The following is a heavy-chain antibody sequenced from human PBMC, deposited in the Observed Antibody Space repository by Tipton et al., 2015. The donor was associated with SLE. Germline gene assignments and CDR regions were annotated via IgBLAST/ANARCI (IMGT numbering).Heavy chain of an antibody. Sequence: TLSLTCAVYGGSFSGYYWSWIRQPPGKGLEWIGEINHSGSTNYNPSLKSRVTISLDTSKNQFSLKLSSVTAADTAVYYCARSRRAVVVVAAPYWYFDLWGRGTLVTVSS. CDR3: ARSRRAVVVVAAPYWYFDL. V-gene: IGHV4-34*01. CDR1: GGSFSGYY. D-gene: IGHD2-15*01. J-gene: IGHJ2*01. CDR2: INHSGST.